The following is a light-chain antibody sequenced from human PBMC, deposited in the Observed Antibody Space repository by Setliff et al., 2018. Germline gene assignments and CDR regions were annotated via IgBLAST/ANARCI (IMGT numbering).Light chain of an antibody. V-gene: IGLV2-23*02. Sequence: QSALTQPASVSGSPGQSITISCGGTNRDIGYYNLVSWYQQYPGKAPKLILYEFTKRPSGISDRFSGSKSGNMASLTISGLQVEDEADYYCCSYVGGSSFAFGGGTKVTVL. CDR3: CSYVGGSSFA. J-gene: IGLJ1*01. CDR1: NRDIGYYNL. CDR2: EFT.